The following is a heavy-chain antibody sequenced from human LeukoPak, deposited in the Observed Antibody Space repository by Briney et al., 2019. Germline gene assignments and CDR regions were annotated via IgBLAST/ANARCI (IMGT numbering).Heavy chain of an antibody. CDR2: ISSDGGNT. Sequence: GGSLRLSCAACGFSFSNYWMHWVRQAPGKGLVWVSRISSDGGNTLYADSVKGRFTISRDNINDTMYLQMDSLRGEDTAVYYCAREWELRGAYYMDVWGKGTTVTVSS. CDR1: GFSFSNYW. V-gene: IGHV3-74*01. J-gene: IGHJ6*03. CDR3: AREWELRGAYYMDV. D-gene: IGHD1-26*01.